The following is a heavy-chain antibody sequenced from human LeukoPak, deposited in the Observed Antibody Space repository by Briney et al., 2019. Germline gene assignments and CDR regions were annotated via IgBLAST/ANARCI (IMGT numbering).Heavy chain of an antibody. D-gene: IGHD5-18*01. CDR2: IFGSGGSP. Sequence: GGSLRLSSEASGFTFGSHAMYWVRQAPGKGPEWVTGIFGSGGSPHYADPVKGRFTISRDNSRNTVYLQINSLRAEDTAVYYCGKTTVGYSSGQKPAWPVDYWGQGTLVTVSS. CDR1: GFTFGSHA. V-gene: IGHV3-23*01. CDR3: GKTTVGYSSGQKPAWPVDY. J-gene: IGHJ4*02.